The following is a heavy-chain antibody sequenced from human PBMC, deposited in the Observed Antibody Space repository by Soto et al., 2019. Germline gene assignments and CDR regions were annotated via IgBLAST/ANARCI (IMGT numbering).Heavy chain of an antibody. J-gene: IGHJ4*02. V-gene: IGHV3-33*01. D-gene: IGHD3-16*01. CDR3: ARDGGGY. CDR1: GFTFSSYG. Sequence: QVQLVESGGGVVQPGRSLRLSCSASGFTFSSYGMHWVRQAPGKGLEWVAVIWYDGSNKYYADSVKGRFTISRDKSKNSLYLQMNSLRDEETSVYYCARDGGGYWGQGTLVTVSS. CDR2: IWYDGSNK.